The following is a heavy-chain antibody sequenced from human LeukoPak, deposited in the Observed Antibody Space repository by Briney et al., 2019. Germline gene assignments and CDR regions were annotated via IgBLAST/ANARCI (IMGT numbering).Heavy chain of an antibody. Sequence: ASVKVSCKASGYTFTSCDINWVRQATGQGLEWMGWMNPNSGNTGYAQKFQGRVTMTRNTSISTAYMELSSLRSEDTAVYYCARGVASSSWYNYYYYYMDVWGKGTTVTVSS. V-gene: IGHV1-8*01. CDR3: ARGVASSSWYNYYYYYMDV. J-gene: IGHJ6*03. CDR2: MNPNSGNT. D-gene: IGHD6-13*01. CDR1: GYTFTSCD.